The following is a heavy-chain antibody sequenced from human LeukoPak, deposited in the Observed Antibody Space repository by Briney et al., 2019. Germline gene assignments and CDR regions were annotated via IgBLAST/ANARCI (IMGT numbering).Heavy chain of an antibody. Sequence: GASVKVSCKAPGYTFTDYYIHWVRQAPGQGLEWMGWINPNSGGANYAQSFQGRVTMPSDTSSRTAYMELSSLTSDDTAVYYCARGSGYTFGSNSFDYWGQGTLVTVSS. CDR1: GYTFTDYY. V-gene: IGHV1-2*02. J-gene: IGHJ4*02. D-gene: IGHD5-18*01. CDR2: INPNSGGA. CDR3: ARGSGYTFGSNSFDY.